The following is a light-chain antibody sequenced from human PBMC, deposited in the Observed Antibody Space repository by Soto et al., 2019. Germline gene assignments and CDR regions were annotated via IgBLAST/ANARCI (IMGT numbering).Light chain of an antibody. CDR3: SSYTSSNTLHVV. CDR2: DVS. Sequence: QPVLTQPASVSGSPGQSITISCTGTSSDVGGYNYVSWYQQHPGKAPKLIIYDVSDRPSGVSNRFSGSKSGNTASLTISGLQAEDEADYYCSSYTSSNTLHVVFGGGTQLTVL. CDR1: SSDVGGYNY. V-gene: IGLV2-14*03. J-gene: IGLJ2*01.